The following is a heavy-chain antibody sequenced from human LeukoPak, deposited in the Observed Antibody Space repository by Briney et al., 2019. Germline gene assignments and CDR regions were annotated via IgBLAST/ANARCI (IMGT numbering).Heavy chain of an antibody. CDR1: GGTFSSYA. Sequence: AASVKVSCKASGGTFSSYAISWVRRAPGQGLEWMRGIIPIFGTANYAQKFQGRVTITTDESTSTAYMELSSLRSEDTAVYYCAGSHSFDSSGYHQFDYWGQGTLVTVSS. CDR3: AGSHSFDSSGYHQFDY. D-gene: IGHD3-22*01. CDR2: IIPIFGTA. V-gene: IGHV1-69*05. J-gene: IGHJ4*02.